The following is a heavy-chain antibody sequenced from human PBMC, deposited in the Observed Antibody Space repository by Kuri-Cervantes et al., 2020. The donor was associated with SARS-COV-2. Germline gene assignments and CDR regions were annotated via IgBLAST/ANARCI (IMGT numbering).Heavy chain of an antibody. D-gene: IGHD3-22*01. J-gene: IGHJ3*02. Sequence: GESLKISCAASGFTVSSNYMSWVRQAPGKGLEWVSAISGSGGSTYYADSVKGRFTISRDNSKNTLYLQMNSLRAEDTAVYYCASNMRDSSAPDAFDIWGQGTMVTVSS. CDR3: ASNMRDSSAPDAFDI. CDR2: ISGSGGST. V-gene: IGHV3-23*01. CDR1: GFTVSSNY.